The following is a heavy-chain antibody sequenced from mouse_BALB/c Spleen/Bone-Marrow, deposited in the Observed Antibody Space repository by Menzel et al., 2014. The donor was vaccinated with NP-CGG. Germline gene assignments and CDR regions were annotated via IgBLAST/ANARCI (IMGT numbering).Heavy chain of an antibody. J-gene: IGHJ2*01. D-gene: IGHD2-1*01. CDR1: GYSFTSYY. V-gene: IGHV1-66*01. Sequence: VMLVESGPELVKPGASVKISCKASGYSFTSYYIHWVKQRPGQGLEWIGWIFPGSGNTKYNEKFKGKATLTADTSSSTAYMQLSSLTSEDSAVHFCARSGYVGNYPYFDYWGQGTTLTVSS. CDR3: ARSGYVGNYPYFDY. CDR2: IFPGSGNT.